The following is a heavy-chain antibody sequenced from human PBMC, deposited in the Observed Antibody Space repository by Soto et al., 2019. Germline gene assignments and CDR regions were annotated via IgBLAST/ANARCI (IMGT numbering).Heavy chain of an antibody. D-gene: IGHD2-8*01. CDR1: GFTFSSYS. CDR3: ARGRDGYCTNGVCSRYYYYYYMDV. CDR2: ISSSSSYI. Sequence: GGSLRLSCAASGFTFSSYSMNWVRQAPGKGLEWVSSISSSSSYIYYADSVKGRFTISRDNAKNSLYLQMNSLRAEDTAVYYCARGRDGYCTNGVCSRYYYYYYMDVWGKGTTVTVSS. J-gene: IGHJ6*03. V-gene: IGHV3-21*01.